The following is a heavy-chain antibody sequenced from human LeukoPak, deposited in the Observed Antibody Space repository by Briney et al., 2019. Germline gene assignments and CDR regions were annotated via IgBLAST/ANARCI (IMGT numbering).Heavy chain of an antibody. CDR1: GGSFSGYY. CDR2: INHSGST. D-gene: IGHD2-2*01. J-gene: IGHJ6*02. V-gene: IGHV4-34*01. Sequence: PSETLSLTCAVYGGSFSGYYWSWLRQPPGKGLEWIGEINHSGSTNYNPSLKSRVTISVDTSKNQFSLKLSSVTAADTAVYYCARIVVVPAATAYYYYGMDVWGQGTTVTVSS. CDR3: ARIVVVPAATAYYYYGMDV.